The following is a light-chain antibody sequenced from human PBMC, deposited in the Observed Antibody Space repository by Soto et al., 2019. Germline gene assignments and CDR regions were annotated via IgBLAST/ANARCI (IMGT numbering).Light chain of an antibody. CDR3: QQRHSYPST. CDR2: TAS. J-gene: IGKJ5*01. V-gene: IGKV1-9*01. CDR1: QGISSY. Sequence: DIQLTQSPSFLSASVGDGITISCRASQGISSYLAWYQQKPGKAPKLLIHTASPLQSGVPSRFSGSAAGAEFTLTIRSLQPEDFATYYCQQRHSYPSTFGQETRLEIK.